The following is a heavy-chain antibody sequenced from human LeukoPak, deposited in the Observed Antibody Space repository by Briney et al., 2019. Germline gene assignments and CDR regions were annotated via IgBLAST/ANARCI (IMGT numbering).Heavy chain of an antibody. Sequence: PSETLSLTCSVSGGSISSGDYFWTWIRQPPGKGLEYIGYIYYSGTTYYNPSLKSRVTISVDTSKNQFSLKLSSVTAADTAVYYSASPGGVGARYYFDYWGQGTLVVVSS. J-gene: IGHJ4*02. CDR2: IYYSGTT. D-gene: IGHD1-26*01. V-gene: IGHV4-30-4*01. CDR1: GGSISSGDYF. CDR3: ASPGGVGARYYFDY.